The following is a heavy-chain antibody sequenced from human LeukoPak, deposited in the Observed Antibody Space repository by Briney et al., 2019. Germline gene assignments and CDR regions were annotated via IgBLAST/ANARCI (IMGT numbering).Heavy chain of an antibody. Sequence: GGSLRLSCAASGFTFSSYSMTWVRQAPGKGLEWVSSISSSSSYIYYADSVKGRFTISRDNAKNHLYLQMNSLRAEDTAVYYCAKSVTADPWGQGTLVTVSS. CDR2: ISSSSSYI. J-gene: IGHJ5*02. V-gene: IGHV3-21*04. D-gene: IGHD4-23*01. CDR3: AKSVTADP. CDR1: GFTFSSYS.